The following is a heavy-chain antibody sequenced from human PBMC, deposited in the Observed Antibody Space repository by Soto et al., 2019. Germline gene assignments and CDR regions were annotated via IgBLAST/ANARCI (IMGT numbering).Heavy chain of an antibody. CDR1: GGTFSSYA. D-gene: IGHD5-12*01. J-gene: IGHJ4*02. CDR2: IIPIFGTA. Sequence: SVKVSCKASGGTFSSYAISWVRQAPGQGLEWMGGIIPIFGTANYAQKFQGRVTITADKSTSTAYMELSSLRSEDTAVYYCARTKMATIAGAFDYWGQGTLVTVSS. V-gene: IGHV1-69*06. CDR3: ARTKMATIAGAFDY.